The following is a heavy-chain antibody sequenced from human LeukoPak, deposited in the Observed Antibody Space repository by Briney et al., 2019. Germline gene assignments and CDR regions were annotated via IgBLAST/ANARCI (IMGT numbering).Heavy chain of an antibody. D-gene: IGHD3-22*01. V-gene: IGHV4-4*07. CDR2: IYTSGST. CDR1: GGSISSYY. Sequence: SVTLSLTCTVSGGSISSYYWSWIRQPAGKGLEWIGRIYTSGSTNYNPSLKSRVTMSVDTSKNQFSLKLSSVTAADTAVYYCARSYYYDSNWYFDLWGRGTLVTVSS. CDR3: ARSYYYDSNWYFDL. J-gene: IGHJ2*01.